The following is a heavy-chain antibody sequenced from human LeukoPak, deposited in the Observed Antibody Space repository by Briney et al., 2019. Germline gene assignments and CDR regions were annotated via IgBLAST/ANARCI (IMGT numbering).Heavy chain of an antibody. V-gene: IGHV3-23*01. CDR2: ISGSGGSR. J-gene: IGHJ4*02. Sequence: GGSLRLSCAASGFTFSTYGMSWVRQAPGKGLEWVSGISGSGGSRFYTDSVKGRFTISRDNSINTLYLQMNSLRAEDTAVYYCTRTFYLDSSSYFYFWGLGTLVTVSS. CDR3: TRTFYLDSSSYFYF. CDR1: GFTFSTYG. D-gene: IGHD3-22*01.